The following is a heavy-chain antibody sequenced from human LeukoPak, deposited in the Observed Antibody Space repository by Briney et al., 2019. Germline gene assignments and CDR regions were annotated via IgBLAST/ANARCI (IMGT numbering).Heavy chain of an antibody. D-gene: IGHD3-3*01. CDR3: ARVTRYDFWSGYPNRGDAFDI. J-gene: IGHJ3*02. Sequence: SETLSLTCTVSGGSISSSSYYWSWIRQPPGKGLEWIGYIYYSGSTNYNPSLKSRVTISVDTSKNQFSLKLSSVTAADTAVYYCARVTRYDFWSGYPNRGDAFDIWGQGTMVTVSS. CDR2: IYYSGST. CDR1: GGSISSSSYY. V-gene: IGHV4-61*01.